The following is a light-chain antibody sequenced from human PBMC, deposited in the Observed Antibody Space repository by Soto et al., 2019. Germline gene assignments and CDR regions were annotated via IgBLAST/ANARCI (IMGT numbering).Light chain of an antibody. CDR1: QSVSSN. Sequence: EIVMTQSPDTLSVSPGERATLSCRASQSVSSNLVWYQQKPGQAPRLLIYGASTRATGITARFSGSGSGTEFTLTISSLQSEDFAVYYCQQCNNWPLTFGQGTNVEIK. CDR2: GAS. V-gene: IGKV3-15*01. CDR3: QQCNNWPLT. J-gene: IGKJ1*01.